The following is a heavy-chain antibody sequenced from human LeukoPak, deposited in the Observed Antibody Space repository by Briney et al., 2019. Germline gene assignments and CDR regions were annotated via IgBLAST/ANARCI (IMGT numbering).Heavy chain of an antibody. CDR3: ARSLATITGYFDY. Sequence: ASVKVSCTASGGTFSSNAISWVRQAPGQGLEWMGGIIPVFGTANYAQKFQDRVTIIMDESTSTAYMELSSLRSEDTAVYYCARSLATITGYFDYWGQGTLVTVSS. CDR2: IIPVFGTA. V-gene: IGHV1-69*05. J-gene: IGHJ4*02. D-gene: IGHD5-24*01. CDR1: GGTFSSNA.